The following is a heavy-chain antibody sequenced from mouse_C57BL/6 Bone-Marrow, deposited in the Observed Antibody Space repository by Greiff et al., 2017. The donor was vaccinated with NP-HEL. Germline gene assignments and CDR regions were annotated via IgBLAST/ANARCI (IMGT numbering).Heavy chain of an antibody. Sequence: QVHVKQSGAELVRPGSSVKLSCKASGYTFTSYWMDWVKQRPGQGLEWIGNIYPSDSETHYNQKFKDKATLTVDKSSSTAYMQLSSLTSEDSAVYYCARCGSSFDYWGQGTTLTVSS. CDR1: GYTFTSYW. CDR2: IYPSDSET. J-gene: IGHJ2*01. V-gene: IGHV1-61*01. CDR3: ARCGSSFDY. D-gene: IGHD1-1*01.